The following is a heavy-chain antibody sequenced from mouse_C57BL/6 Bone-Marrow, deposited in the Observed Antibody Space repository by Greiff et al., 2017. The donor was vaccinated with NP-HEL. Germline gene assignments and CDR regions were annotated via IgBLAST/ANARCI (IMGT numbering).Heavy chain of an antibody. CDR3: AREGDGDYFDY. V-gene: IGHV1-26*01. J-gene: IGHJ2*01. Sequence: VQLKQSGPELVKPGASVKISCKASGYTFTDYYMNWVKQSHGKSLEWIGDINPNNGGTSYNQKFKGKATLTVDKSSSTAYMELRSLTSEDSAVYYCAREGDGDYFDYWGQGTTLTVSS. CDR2: INPNNGGT. D-gene: IGHD1-1*02. CDR1: GYTFTDYY.